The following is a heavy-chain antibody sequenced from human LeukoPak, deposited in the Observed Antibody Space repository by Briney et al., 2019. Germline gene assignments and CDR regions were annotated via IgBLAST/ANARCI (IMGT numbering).Heavy chain of an antibody. D-gene: IGHD3-10*01. CDR1: GFTFSSYG. CDR2: ISYDGSNK. CDR3: AKVRHYGSGSYYKSAERREAYYYYGMDV. V-gene: IGHV3-30*18. J-gene: IGHJ6*02. Sequence: PGRSLRLSCAAFGFTFSSYGMHWVRQAPGKGLEWVAVISYDGSNKYYADSVKGRFTISRDNSKNTLYLQMNSLRAEDTAVYYCAKVRHYGSGSYYKSAERREAYYYYGMDVWGQGTTVTVSS.